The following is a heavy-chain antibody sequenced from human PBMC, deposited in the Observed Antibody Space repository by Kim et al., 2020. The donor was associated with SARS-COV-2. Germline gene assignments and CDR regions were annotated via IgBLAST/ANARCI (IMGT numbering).Heavy chain of an antibody. CDR2: INAGNGNT. V-gene: IGHV1-3*01. J-gene: IGHJ4*02. CDR3: ATGDGSGSPRDLDY. Sequence: ASVKVSCKASGYTFTSYAMHWVRQAPGQRLEWMGWINAGNGNTKYSQKFKGRVTITRDTSASTAYMELSSLRSEDTAVYYCATGDGSGSPRDLDYWVQGTLVTVSS. CDR1: GYTFTSYA. D-gene: IGHD3-10*01.